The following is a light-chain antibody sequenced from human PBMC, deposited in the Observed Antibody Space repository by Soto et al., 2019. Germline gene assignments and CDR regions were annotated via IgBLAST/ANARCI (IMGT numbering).Light chain of an antibody. J-gene: IGKJ1*01. V-gene: IGKV3-20*01. Sequence: EIVLTQSPGTLSLSPGERATLSCRASQSVSSNYLAWYQQKPGQAPRLLIYGASSRATGIPDRFSGSGSGTDFILTINRLEPEDFAVFYCQQYGTSPVTFGQGTKV. CDR1: QSVSSNY. CDR2: GAS. CDR3: QQYGTSPVT.